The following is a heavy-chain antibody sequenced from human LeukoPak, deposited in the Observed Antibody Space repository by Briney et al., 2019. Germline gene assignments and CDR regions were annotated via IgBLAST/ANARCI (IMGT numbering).Heavy chain of an antibody. Sequence: PSETLSLTCTVSGGSIRSYYWSWIRQPPGKGLEWIGYIYYSGNTNYNPSLKSRLTISIDTSKNQFSLKLTSVTAADTAVYYCARQTGSGLFILPGGQGTLVTVSS. V-gene: IGHV4-59*08. CDR3: ARQTGSGLFILP. CDR2: IYYSGNT. CDR1: GGSIRSYY. J-gene: IGHJ4*02. D-gene: IGHD3/OR15-3a*01.